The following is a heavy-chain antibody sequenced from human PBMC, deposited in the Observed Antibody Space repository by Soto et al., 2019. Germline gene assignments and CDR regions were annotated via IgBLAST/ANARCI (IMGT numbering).Heavy chain of an antibody. Sequence: ASVKVSCKASGHTLTGYYMHWVRQAPGQGLEWMGWINPNSGGTNYAQKFQGWVTMTRDTSISTAYMELSRLRNEDTAVYYCAIGSPVLAHAFDIWCQAIMVTVS. CDR3: AIGSPVLAHAFDI. CDR2: INPNSGGT. D-gene: IGHD2-8*01. V-gene: IGHV1-2*04. CDR1: GHTLTGYY. J-gene: IGHJ3*02.